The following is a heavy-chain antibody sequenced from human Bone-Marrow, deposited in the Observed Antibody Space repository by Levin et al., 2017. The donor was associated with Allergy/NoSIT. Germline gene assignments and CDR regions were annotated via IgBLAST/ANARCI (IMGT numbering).Heavy chain of an antibody. D-gene: IGHD5-12*01. CDR1: GGSISSYY. Sequence: PSETLSLTCTVSGGSISSYYWSWIRQPAGKGLEWIGRIYTSGSTNYNPSLKSRVTMSVDTSKNQFSLKLSSVTAADTAVYYCAREGPKCGYDDEALLDYWGQGTLVTVSS. V-gene: IGHV4-4*07. J-gene: IGHJ4*02. CDR3: AREGPKCGYDDEALLDY. CDR2: IYTSGST.